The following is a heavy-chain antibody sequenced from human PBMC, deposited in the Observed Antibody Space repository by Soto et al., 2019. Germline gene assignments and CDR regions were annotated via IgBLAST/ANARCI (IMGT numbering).Heavy chain of an antibody. CDR2: IFQSGST. Sequence: QVQLQESGPGLVEPSGTLSLTCGVSGGTIRSPDWWTWVRQPPGKGLEWIGEIFQSGSTNYTPSLESRVTISVDKSKNQFSLTLTSVTAADTAVYFCARCSGRSSSGWSWFDPCCQGILVTVSS. D-gene: IGHD6-19*01. J-gene: IGHJ5*02. V-gene: IGHV4-4*02. CDR1: GGTIRSPDW. CDR3: ARCSGRSSSGWSWFDP.